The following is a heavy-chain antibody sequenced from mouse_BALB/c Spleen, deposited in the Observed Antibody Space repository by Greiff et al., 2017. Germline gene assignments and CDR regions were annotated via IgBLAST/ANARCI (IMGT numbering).Heavy chain of an antibody. J-gene: IGHJ1*01. CDR1: GYSITSGYY. CDR3: ARDHYYGSSPYWYFDV. Sequence: EVHLVESGPGLVKPSQSLSLTCSVTGYSITSGYYWNWIRQFPGNKLEWRGYISYDGSNNYNPSLKNRISITRDTSKNQFFLKLNSVTTEDTATYYCARDHYYGSSPYWYFDVWGAGTTVTVSS. CDR2: ISYDGSN. D-gene: IGHD1-1*01. V-gene: IGHV3-6*02.